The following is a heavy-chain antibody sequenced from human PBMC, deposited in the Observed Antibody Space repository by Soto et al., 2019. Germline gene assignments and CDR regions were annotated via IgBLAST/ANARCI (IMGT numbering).Heavy chain of an antibody. CDR3: AHKPYSFRWAVDY. D-gene: IGHD5-18*01. CDR2: IYWDDDK. CDR1: GFSLSTNGVG. Sequence: QITLKESGPTLVKPTQTLTLTCSFSGFSLSTNGVGVGWIRQPPGKALEWLALIYWDDDKRYSPSLKTRLTITKDPANHQGVITMTTMAPVATATYYCAHKPYSFRWAVDYWGQGALVTVSS. J-gene: IGHJ4*02. V-gene: IGHV2-5*02.